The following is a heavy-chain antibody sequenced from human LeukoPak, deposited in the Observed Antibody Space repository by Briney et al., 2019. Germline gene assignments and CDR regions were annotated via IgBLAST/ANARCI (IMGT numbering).Heavy chain of an antibody. CDR1: GFSFDNYA. J-gene: IGHJ4*02. CDR3: AKGAYDYIEIAYFDY. V-gene: IGHV3-23*01. D-gene: IGHD5-12*01. Sequence: GGSLRLTCVASGFSFDNYAMNWVRQAPGKGLEWVSLIIGSSGSTFYADSVKGRFTISRDKSKNTLYLQVNSLRAEDTAVYYCAKGAYDYIEIAYFDYWGQGSLVTVSS. CDR2: IIGSSGST.